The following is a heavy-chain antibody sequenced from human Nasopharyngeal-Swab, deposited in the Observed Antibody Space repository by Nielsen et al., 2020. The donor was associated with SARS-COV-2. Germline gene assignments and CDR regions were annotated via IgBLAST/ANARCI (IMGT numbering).Heavy chain of an antibody. V-gene: IGHV3-48*03. D-gene: IGHD3-22*01. CDR1: GFTFDIYE. CDR2: ISSTGSTM. CDR3: ARGGGGSSGYYFDF. J-gene: IGHJ4*02. Sequence: GGSLRLSCAASGFTFDIYEMDWVRQAPGKGLEWVSYISSTGSTMYYADSVKGRFTISRDNAKNSLYLQMNSLGAEDTAVYYCARGGGGSSGYYFDFWGQGTPVTVSS.